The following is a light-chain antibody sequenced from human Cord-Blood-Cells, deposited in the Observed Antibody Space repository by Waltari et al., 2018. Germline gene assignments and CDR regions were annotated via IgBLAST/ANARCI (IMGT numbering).Light chain of an antibody. J-gene: IGLJ3*02. CDR1: SSNIGAGYD. CDR2: GNS. Sequence: TISCTGSSSNIGAGYDVHWYQQLPGTAPKLLIYGNSNRPSGVPDRFSGSKSGTSASLAITGLQAEDEADYYCQSYDSSLSGWVFGGGTKLTVL. V-gene: IGLV1-40*01. CDR3: QSYDSSLSGWV.